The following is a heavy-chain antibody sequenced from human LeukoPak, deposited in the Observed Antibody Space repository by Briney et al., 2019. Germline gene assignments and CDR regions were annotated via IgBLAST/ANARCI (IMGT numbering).Heavy chain of an antibody. CDR1: GYTLPELS. V-gene: IGHV1-24*01. CDR3: ATVYTAWELLPGAFDI. J-gene: IGHJ3*02. CDR2: FDPEDGET. Sequence: ASVKVSCKVSGYTLPELSMHWVRQAPGKGLEWMGGFDPEDGETIYAQKFQGRVTMTEDTSTDTAYMELSSLRSEDTAVYYCATVYTAWELLPGAFDIWGQGTMVTVSS. D-gene: IGHD1-26*01.